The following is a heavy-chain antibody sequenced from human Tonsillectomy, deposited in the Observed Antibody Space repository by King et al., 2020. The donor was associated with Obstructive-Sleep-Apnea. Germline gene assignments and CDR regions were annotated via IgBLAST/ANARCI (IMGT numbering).Heavy chain of an antibody. J-gene: IGHJ4*02. D-gene: IGHD2-15*01. V-gene: IGHV3-23*04. CDR1: GFTFSSYA. CDR2: ISGSGGST. CDR3: ATDIVVVVAATLDY. Sequence: VQLVESGGGLVQPGGSLRLSCAASGFTFSSYAMSWVRQAPGKGLEWVSAISGSGGSTYYADSVKGRFTISRDNSKNSLYLQMNSLSAEDTAVYYWATDIVVVVAATLDYWGQGTLVTVSS.